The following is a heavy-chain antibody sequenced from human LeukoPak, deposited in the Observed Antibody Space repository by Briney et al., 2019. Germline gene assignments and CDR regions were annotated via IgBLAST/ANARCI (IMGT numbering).Heavy chain of an antibody. CDR1: GFTFSSYA. CDR3: AKDRVAVAGLPVQ. D-gene: IGHD6-19*01. Sequence: HPGGSLRLSCAASGFTFSSYAMSWVRQAPGKGLEWVSAISGSGGSTYYADSVKGRFTISRDNSKNTLYLQMNSLRAEGTAVYYCAKDRVAVAGLPVQWGQGTLVTVSS. CDR2: ISGSGGST. V-gene: IGHV3-23*01. J-gene: IGHJ4*02.